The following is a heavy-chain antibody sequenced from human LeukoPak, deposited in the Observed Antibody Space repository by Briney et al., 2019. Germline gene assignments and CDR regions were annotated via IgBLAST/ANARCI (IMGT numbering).Heavy chain of an antibody. CDR2: FLPDDSDT. V-gene: IGHV5-51*01. J-gene: IGHJ4*02. CDR1: GCSFSSYW. Sequence: GESLKISCQASGCSFSSYWIGWLRQMPGKGLEWMGIFLPDDSDTRYSSSFEGQVTISADQSTTTAYLQWSSLRASATATYSCARQIGKLLTVTPRSFDYWGLGTLVTVSS. D-gene: IGHD4-4*01. CDR3: ARQIGKLLTVTPRSFDY.